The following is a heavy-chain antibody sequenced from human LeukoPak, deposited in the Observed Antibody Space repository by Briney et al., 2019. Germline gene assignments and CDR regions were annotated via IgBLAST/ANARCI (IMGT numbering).Heavy chain of an antibody. CDR2: IKEDGSVK. CDR3: ARDSTWQLDY. V-gene: IGHV3-7*03. D-gene: IGHD5-12*01. J-gene: IGHJ4*02. CDR1: GFTFSTHW. Sequence: PGGSLRLSCTASGFTFSTHWMTWLRQPPGKGLEWVANIKEDGSVKYYVDSVKGRFTISRDNTKNALYLQMNSLRADDTAVYFCARDSTWQLDYWGQGTLITVSS.